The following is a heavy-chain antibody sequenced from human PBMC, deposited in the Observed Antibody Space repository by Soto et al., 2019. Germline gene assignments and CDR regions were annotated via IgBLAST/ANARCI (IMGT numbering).Heavy chain of an antibody. CDR3: AREGVYYLDY. CDR2: IYNIGST. Sequence: SETLSLTCTVSGGSISGYYWSWLRQPPGKGLEWIGYIYNIGSTNYNPSLRSRVTISIDTSKEQFSLKLSSVPAADTAVYYCAREGVYYLDYWGQGTLVTASS. J-gene: IGHJ4*02. V-gene: IGHV4-4*08. CDR1: GGSISGYY.